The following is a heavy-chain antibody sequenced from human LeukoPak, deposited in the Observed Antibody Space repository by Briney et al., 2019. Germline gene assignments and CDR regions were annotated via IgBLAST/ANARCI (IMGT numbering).Heavy chain of an antibody. CDR2: IIPILGIA. Sequence: SVKVSCKASGDTFSSYAISWVRQAPGQGLEWMGRIIPILGIANYAQKFQGRVTITADKSTSTAYMELSSLRSEDTAVYYCARVFVGGGFGLSWGQGTLVTVSS. J-gene: IGHJ4*02. CDR3: ARVFVGGGFGLS. CDR1: GDTFSSYA. V-gene: IGHV1-69*04. D-gene: IGHD3-10*01.